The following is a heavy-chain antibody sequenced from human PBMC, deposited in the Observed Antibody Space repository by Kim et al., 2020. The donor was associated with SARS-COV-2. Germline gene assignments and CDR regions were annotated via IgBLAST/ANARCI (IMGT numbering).Heavy chain of an antibody. V-gene: IGHV3-49*04. J-gene: IGHJ6*03. Sequence: GGSLRLFCTASGFTFGDYAMSWVRQAPGKGLEWVGFIRSKAYGGTTEYAASVKGRFTISRDDSKSIAYLQMNSLKTEDTAVYYCTRAHNIGRWAYYYYYYMDVWGKGTTVTVSS. D-gene: IGHD5-12*01. CDR2: IRSKAYGGTT. CDR3: TRAHNIGRWAYYYYYYMDV. CDR1: GFTFGDYA.